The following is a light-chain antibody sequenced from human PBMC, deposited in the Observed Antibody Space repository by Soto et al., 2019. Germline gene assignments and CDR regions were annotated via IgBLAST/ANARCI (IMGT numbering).Light chain of an antibody. CDR1: SSDVGSYDL. CDR2: EGT. V-gene: IGLV2-23*01. Sequence: QSVLTQPASVSGPPGQSIVISCNGSSSDVGSYDLVSWYLQYPGKAPKVIIFEGTKRPSGVSDRFSGSKSGNTASLTISGLQTEDEADYHCATWDDSLNGLVFGGGTKLTVL. CDR3: ATWDDSLNGLV. J-gene: IGLJ3*02.